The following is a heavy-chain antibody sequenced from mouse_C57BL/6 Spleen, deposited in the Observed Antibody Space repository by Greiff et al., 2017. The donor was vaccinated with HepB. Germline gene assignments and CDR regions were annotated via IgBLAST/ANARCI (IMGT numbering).Heavy chain of an antibody. V-gene: IGHV3-6*01. J-gene: IGHJ1*03. D-gene: IGHD1-1*01. CDR3: AIPKVEYYGSSYVNFDV. CDR1: GYSITSGYY. CDR2: ISYDGSN. Sequence: DVKLQESGPGLVKPSQSLSLTCSVTGYSITSGYYWNWIRQFPGNKLEWMGYISYDGSNNYNPSLKNRISITRDTSKNQFFLKLNSVTTEDTATYYCAIPKVEYYGSSYVNFDVWGTGTTVTVSS.